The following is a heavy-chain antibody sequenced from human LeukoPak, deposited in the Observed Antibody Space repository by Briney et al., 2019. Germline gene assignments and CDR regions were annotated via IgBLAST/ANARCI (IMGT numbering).Heavy chain of an antibody. CDR3: ARDARGYYDSRYYFDY. J-gene: IGHJ4*02. D-gene: IGHD3-22*01. CDR1: GGTFSSYA. V-gene: IGHV1-69*13. CDR2: IIPIFGTA. Sequence: SVKVSCKASGGTFSSYAISWVRQAPGQGLEWMGGIIPIFGTANYAQEFQGRVTITADESTSTAYMELSSLRSEDTAVYYCARDARGYYDSRYYFDYWGQGTLVTVSS.